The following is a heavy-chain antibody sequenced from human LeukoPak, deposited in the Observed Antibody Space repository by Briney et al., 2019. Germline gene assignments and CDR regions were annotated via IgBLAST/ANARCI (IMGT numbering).Heavy chain of an antibody. CDR2: LGESGSAT. J-gene: IGHJ4*02. Sequence: GGSLRLSCAASGFTFSSYAMSWVCQAPGEGLEWVSSLGESGSATYYADSVKGRFTISRDNSRNTLYLQMDSLRAEDTAVYYCAKKASLVSPGNYFDYWGQGTLVTVSS. D-gene: IGHD2-2*01. CDR1: GFTFSSYA. V-gene: IGHV3-23*01. CDR3: AKKASLVSPGNYFDY.